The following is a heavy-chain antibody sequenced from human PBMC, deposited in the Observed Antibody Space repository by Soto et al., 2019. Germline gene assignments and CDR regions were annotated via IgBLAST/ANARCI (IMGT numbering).Heavy chain of an antibody. CDR3: AREGSYGDYVYY. V-gene: IGHV1-69*13. Sequence: SVKVPCKASGGTFSSYAISWVRQAPGQGLEWMGGIIPIFGTANYAQKFQGRVTITADESTSTAYMELSSLRSEDTAVYYCAREGSYGDYVYYWGQGTLVTVSS. J-gene: IGHJ4*02. CDR2: IIPIFGTA. D-gene: IGHD4-17*01. CDR1: GGTFSSYA.